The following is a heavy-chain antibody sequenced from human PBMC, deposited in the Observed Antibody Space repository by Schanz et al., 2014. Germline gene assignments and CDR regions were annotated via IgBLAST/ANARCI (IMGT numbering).Heavy chain of an antibody. Sequence: QVQVVQSGAEVKKPGASMKVSCKASGGTFNSYTINWVRQAPGQGLEWMGIINPIGGSTTYAQKFRGAVTLTTDTSTDTAYLELTSLRSEDTAVYFCARDLTVDTGYVVHYYYYGMDVWGQGTTVTVSS. CDR2: INPIGGST. D-gene: IGHD5-12*01. V-gene: IGHV1-46*02. J-gene: IGHJ6*02. CDR3: ARDLTVDTGYVVHYYYYGMDV. CDR1: GGTFNSYT.